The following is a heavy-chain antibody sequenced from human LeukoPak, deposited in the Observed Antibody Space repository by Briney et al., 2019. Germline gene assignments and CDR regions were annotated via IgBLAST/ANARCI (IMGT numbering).Heavy chain of an antibody. D-gene: IGHD2-2*02. CDR3: ARAPRYCSSTSCYKGLYYYYGMDV. V-gene: IGHV1-8*01. CDR1: GYTFTSYD. Sequence: ASVKVSCKASGYTFTSYDINWVRQATGQGLEWMGWMNPNSGNTGYAQKFQGRVTMTRNTSISTAYMELSSLRSEDTAVYYCARAPRYCSSTSCYKGLYYYYGMDVWGQGTTVTVSS. J-gene: IGHJ6*02. CDR2: MNPNSGNT.